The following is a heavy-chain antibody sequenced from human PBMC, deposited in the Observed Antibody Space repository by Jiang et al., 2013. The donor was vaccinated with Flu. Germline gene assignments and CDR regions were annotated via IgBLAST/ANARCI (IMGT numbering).Heavy chain of an antibody. Sequence: GSGLVKPSETLSLTCTVSGGSISSTSYYWVWIRQPPGKGLEWIGSIYDSGGTYYTPSLKSRVTMSVDTSKNQFSLRLSSVTAADTAVYYCARAQKYSGFELPYFDFWGQGTLVTVSS. J-gene: IGHJ4*02. D-gene: IGHD5-12*01. CDR3: ARAQKYSGFELPYFDF. CDR2: IYDSGGT. CDR1: GGSISSTSYY. V-gene: IGHV4-39*07.